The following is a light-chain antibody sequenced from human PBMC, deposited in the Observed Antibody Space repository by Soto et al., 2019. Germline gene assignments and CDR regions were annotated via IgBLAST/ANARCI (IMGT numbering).Light chain of an antibody. CDR2: DAS. Sequence: IVLTQSPVTLALSPGESAVLSCRASQSVSTSVAWYQNKVGQAPRLFIYDASKRAPGIPPRLTGSGSGTDLTLTISSREPEEIAVYYCQVRDVWPSFGQGTKVQIK. CDR1: QSVSTS. J-gene: IGKJ1*01. CDR3: QVRDVWPS. V-gene: IGKV3-11*01.